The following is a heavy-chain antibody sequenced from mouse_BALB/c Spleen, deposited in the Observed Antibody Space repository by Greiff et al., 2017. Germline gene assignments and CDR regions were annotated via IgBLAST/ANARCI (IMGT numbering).Heavy chain of an antibody. D-gene: IGHD2-4*01. V-gene: IGHV1-54*01. CDR2: INPGSGGT. CDR3: ATTMITVFAY. Sequence: QVQLKQSGAELVRPGTSVKVSCKASGYAFTNYLIEWVKQRPGQGLEWIGVINPGSGGTNYNEKFKGKATLTADKSSSTAYMQLSSLTSDDSAVYFCATTMITVFAYWGQGTLVTVSA. J-gene: IGHJ3*01. CDR1: GYAFTNYL.